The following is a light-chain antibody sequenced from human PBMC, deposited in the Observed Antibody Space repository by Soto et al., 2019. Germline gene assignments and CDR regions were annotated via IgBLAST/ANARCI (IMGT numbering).Light chain of an antibody. CDR1: QSLLHITGETF. Sequence: VVTQTQLSLAVAPGQPASISCKSSQSLLHITGETFLFWYHQKPGQSPQLLIYGVSPRVSGVPDRFSGSGSETDFTLEIRRVETDDVGIYCSMQSTQLPPTFGQGTRLEIK. J-gene: IGKJ5*01. CDR3: MQSTQLPPT. V-gene: IGKV2D-29*02. CDR2: GVS.